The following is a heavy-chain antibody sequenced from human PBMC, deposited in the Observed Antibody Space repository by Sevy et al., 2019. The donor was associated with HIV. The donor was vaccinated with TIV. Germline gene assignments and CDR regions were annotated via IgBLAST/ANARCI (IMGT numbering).Heavy chain of an antibody. CDR3: TYYYDSSGYYSFDY. Sequence: GGSLRLSCAASGFTFSSYWMNWVRQAPGKGLVWFSRINSDGRSTSYADSVKGRLTISRDNAKNTLYLQMNSLRAEDTAVYYCTYYYDSSGYYSFDYWGQGTLVTVSS. CDR1: GFTFSSYW. V-gene: IGHV3-74*01. D-gene: IGHD3-22*01. CDR2: INSDGRST. J-gene: IGHJ4*02.